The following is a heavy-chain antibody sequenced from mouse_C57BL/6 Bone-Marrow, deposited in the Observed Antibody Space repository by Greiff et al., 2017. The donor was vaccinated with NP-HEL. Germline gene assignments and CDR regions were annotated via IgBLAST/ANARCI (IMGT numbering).Heavy chain of an antibody. CDR1: GFTFSDYG. J-gene: IGHJ1*03. V-gene: IGHV5-17*01. Sequence: EVMLVESGGGLVKPGGSLKLSCAASGFTFSDYGMHWVRQAPEKGLEWVAYISSGSSTIYYADTVKGRFTISIDNAKNTLFLQMTSLRSEDTAMYYCARMGYYLFYWYFDVWGTGTTVTVSS. CDR3: ARMGYYLFYWYFDV. CDR2: ISSGSSTI. D-gene: IGHD2-3*01.